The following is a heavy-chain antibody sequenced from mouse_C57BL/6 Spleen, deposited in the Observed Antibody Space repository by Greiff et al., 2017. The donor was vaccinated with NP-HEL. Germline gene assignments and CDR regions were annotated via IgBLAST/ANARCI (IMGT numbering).Heavy chain of an antibody. V-gene: IGHV1-53*01. J-gene: IGHJ4*01. CDR1: GYTFTSYW. CDR2: INPSNGGT. CDR3: ARSDSSGPYYYAMDY. Sequence: QVQLQQSGTELVKPGASVKLSCKASGYTFTSYWMHWVKQRPGQGLEWIGNINPSNGGTNYNEKFKSKATLTVDKSSSTAYMQLSSLTSEDSAVYYCARSDSSGPYYYAMDYWGQGTSVTVSS. D-gene: IGHD3-2*02.